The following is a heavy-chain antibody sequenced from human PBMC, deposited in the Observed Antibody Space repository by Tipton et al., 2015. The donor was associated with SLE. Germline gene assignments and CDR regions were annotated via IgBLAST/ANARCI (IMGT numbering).Heavy chain of an antibody. CDR1: GGSFNDYY. D-gene: IGHD2-2*01. Sequence: TLSLTCAVYGGSFNDYYWSWIRQPPGKGLEWIGEINHSGSTNYNPSLKSRVTISVDTSKNQFSLNLTSVAAADAAVYYCARITVVPAAPHVFDIWGQGTMVTVSS. CDR3: ARITVVPAAPHVFDI. J-gene: IGHJ3*02. V-gene: IGHV4-34*01. CDR2: INHSGST.